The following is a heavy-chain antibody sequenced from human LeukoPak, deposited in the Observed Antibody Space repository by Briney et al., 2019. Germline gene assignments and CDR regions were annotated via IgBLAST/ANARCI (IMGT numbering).Heavy chain of an antibody. Sequence: PSETLSLTCAVYGGSFSGYYWSWIRQPPGKGLEWIGEINHSGSTNYNPSLKSRVTISVDTSKNQFSLKLSSVTAADTAVYYCARDPYYYDSSGLKPYMDVWGKGTTVTVSS. J-gene: IGHJ6*03. CDR1: GGSFSGYY. D-gene: IGHD3-22*01. V-gene: IGHV4-34*01. CDR2: INHSGST. CDR3: ARDPYYYDSSGLKPYMDV.